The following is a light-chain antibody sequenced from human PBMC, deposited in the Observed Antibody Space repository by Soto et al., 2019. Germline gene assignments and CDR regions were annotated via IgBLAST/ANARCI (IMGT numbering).Light chain of an antibody. CDR3: QQYDNWPPWT. CDR1: ESVSRN. Sequence: EVGMKQSPATLSVSQGERATLSCRASESVSRNLAWYQQKPGQAPRLLIYGASTRATGIPARFSGSGSGTEFTLTISSLQSEDFALYYCQQYDNWPPWTFGQGTMVDIK. CDR2: GAS. J-gene: IGKJ1*01. V-gene: IGKV3-15*01.